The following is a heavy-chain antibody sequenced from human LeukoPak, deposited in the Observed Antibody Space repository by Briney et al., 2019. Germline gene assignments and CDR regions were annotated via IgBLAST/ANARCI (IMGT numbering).Heavy chain of an antibody. J-gene: IGHJ4*02. CDR2: INHSGST. V-gene: IGHV4-34*01. CDR3: ARLQWLLLRRPHRTYYFDY. Sequence: SETLSLTCAVYGGSFSGYYWSWIRQPPGKGLEWIGEINHSGSTNYNPSLKSRVTISVDTSKNQFSLKLSSVTAADTAVYYRARLQWLLLRRPHRTYYFDYWGQGTLVTVSS. D-gene: IGHD3-22*01. CDR1: GGSFSGYY.